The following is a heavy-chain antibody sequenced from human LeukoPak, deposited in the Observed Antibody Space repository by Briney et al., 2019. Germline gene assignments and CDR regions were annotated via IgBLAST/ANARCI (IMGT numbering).Heavy chain of an antibody. V-gene: IGHV4-31*03. CDR3: ARDLGNYYDSSAHRTNWFDP. CDR1: GGSISSGGYY. Sequence: PSQTLSLTCTVSGGSISSGGYYWSWIRQHSGKGLEWIGDIYYSGSTYNNPSPKSRVTISVDTSKNHFSLKLSSVTAADTAVYYCARDLGNYYDSSAHRTNWFDPWGQGTLVTVSS. D-gene: IGHD3-22*01. J-gene: IGHJ5*02. CDR2: IYYSGST.